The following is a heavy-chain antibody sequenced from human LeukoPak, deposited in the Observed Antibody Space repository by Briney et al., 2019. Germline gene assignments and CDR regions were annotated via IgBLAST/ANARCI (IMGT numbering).Heavy chain of an antibody. D-gene: IGHD5-18*01. Sequence: KPSETLSLTCTVSGGSISSSSYYWGWIRQPPGKGLEWIGSIYYSGSTYCNPSLKSRVTISVDTSKNQFSLKLSSVTAADTAVYYCARDVDTAMVPSFDYWGQGTLVTVSS. CDR1: GGSISSSSYY. J-gene: IGHJ4*02. CDR3: ARDVDTAMVPSFDY. CDR2: IYYSGST. V-gene: IGHV4-39*02.